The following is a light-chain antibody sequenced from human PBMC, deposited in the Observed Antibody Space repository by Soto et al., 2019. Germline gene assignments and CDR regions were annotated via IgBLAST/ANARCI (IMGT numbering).Light chain of an antibody. V-gene: IGKV3-20*01. Sequence: EIVLTQSPGTLSLSPGERAPLSCRASQSVSSSYLALYQQKPGQAPRLLICGASRRATGIPDRFSGSGSGTDFTLTISRLEPEDFAVYYCQHCGSSAWRFGEGPKVEI. CDR1: QSVSSSY. J-gene: IGKJ1*01. CDR2: GAS. CDR3: QHCGSSAWR.